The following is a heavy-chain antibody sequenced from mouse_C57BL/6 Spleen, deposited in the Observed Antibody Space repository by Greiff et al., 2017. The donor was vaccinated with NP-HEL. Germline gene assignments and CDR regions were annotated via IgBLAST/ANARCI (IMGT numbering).Heavy chain of an antibody. V-gene: IGHV1-63*01. J-gene: IGHJ3*01. CDR2: IYPGGGYT. CDR3: ARDGAYYSNYVLFAY. D-gene: IGHD2-5*01. CDR1: GYTFTNYW. Sequence: QVQLKQPGAELVRPGTSVKMSCKASGYTFTNYWIGWAKQRPGHGLEWIGDIYPGGGYTNYNEKFKGKATLTADKSSSTAYMQFSSLTSEDSAIYYCARDGAYYSNYVLFAYWGQGTLVTVSA.